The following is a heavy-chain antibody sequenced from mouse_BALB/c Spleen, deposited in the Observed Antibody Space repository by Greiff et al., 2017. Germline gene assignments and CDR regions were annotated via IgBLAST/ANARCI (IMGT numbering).Heavy chain of an antibody. Sequence: VQGVESGPGLVAPSQSLSITCTVSGFSLTSYGVHWVRQPPGKGLEWLGVIWAAGSTNYNSALMSRLSISKDNSKSQLFLKMNSLQTDDTAMYYCARGGYYGSSYPFDYWGQGTTLTVSS. CDR3: ARGGYYGSSYPFDY. D-gene: IGHD1-1*01. CDR2: IWAAGST. V-gene: IGHV2-9*02. CDR1: GFSLTSYG. J-gene: IGHJ2*01.